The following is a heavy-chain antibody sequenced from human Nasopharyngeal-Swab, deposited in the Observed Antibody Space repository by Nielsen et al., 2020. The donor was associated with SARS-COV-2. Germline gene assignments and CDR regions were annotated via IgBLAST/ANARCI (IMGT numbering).Heavy chain of an antibody. V-gene: IGHV4-39*07. CDR3: VRSSSWYYFDY. J-gene: IGHJ4*02. D-gene: IGHD6-13*01. CDR1: GDSIGYSTFY. Sequence: SETLSLTCTVSGDSIGYSTFYWGWIRQPPGKGLEWIGNIYYNGNTYQNPSLKSRVTISVDKSKNQFSLQLSSVTAADTAVYYCVRSSSWYYFDYWAQGTQVTVSS. CDR2: IYYNGNT.